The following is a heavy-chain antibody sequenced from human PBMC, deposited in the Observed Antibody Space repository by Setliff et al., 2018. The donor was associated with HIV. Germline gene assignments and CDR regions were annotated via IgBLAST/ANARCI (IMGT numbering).Heavy chain of an antibody. CDR3: ARLLCSGGSCYSVYFMDV. CDR2: IYPGDSDT. J-gene: IGHJ6*03. Sequence: PGESLKISCKGSGYIFSNYWIGWVRQMPGKGLEWMGVIYPGDSDTKYSPSFEGQVTISADKSSSTAYLQWRSLKASDTAMYYCARLLCSGGSCYSVYFMDVWGKGTTVTVSS. D-gene: IGHD2-15*01. V-gene: IGHV5-51*01. CDR1: GYIFSNYW.